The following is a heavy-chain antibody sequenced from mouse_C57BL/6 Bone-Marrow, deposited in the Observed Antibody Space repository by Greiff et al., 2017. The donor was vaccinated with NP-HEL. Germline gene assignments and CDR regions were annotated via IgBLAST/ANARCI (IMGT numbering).Heavy chain of an antibody. D-gene: IGHD2-12*01. V-gene: IGHV1-15*01. Sequence: QVQLQQSGAELVRPGASVTLSCKASGYTFTDYEMHWVKQTPVHGLEWIGAIDPETGGTAYNQKFKGKAILTADKSSSTAYMELRSLTSEDSAVYYCTRSNDRTWFAYWGQGTLVTVSA. CDR3: TRSNDRTWFAY. CDR1: GYTFTDYE. J-gene: IGHJ3*01. CDR2: IDPETGGT.